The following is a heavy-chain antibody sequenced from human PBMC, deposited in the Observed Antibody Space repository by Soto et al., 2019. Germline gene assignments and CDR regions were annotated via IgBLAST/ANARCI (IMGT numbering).Heavy chain of an antibody. Sequence: GGFLRLSCAASGFTFSSYGMHWVRQAPGKGLEWVAVISYDGSNKYYADSVKGRFTISRDNSKNTLYLQMNSLRAEDTAVYYCAKEGGCSGGSCYPNYYYYYMDVWGKGTTVTVSS. J-gene: IGHJ6*03. CDR2: ISYDGSNK. V-gene: IGHV3-30*18. D-gene: IGHD2-15*01. CDR1: GFTFSSYG. CDR3: AKEGGCSGGSCYPNYYYYYMDV.